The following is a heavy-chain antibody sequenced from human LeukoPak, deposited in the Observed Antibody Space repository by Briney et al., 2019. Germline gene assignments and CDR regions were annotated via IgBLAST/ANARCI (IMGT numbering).Heavy chain of an antibody. V-gene: IGHV3-30-3*01. Sequence: PGRSLRLSCAGSGFTFSSYAMHWVRQAPGKGLEWVAVISYDGSNKYYADSVKGRFTISRDNSKNTLYLQMNSLRAEDTAVYYCARDKGVVGGYYYGGFYYYYGMDVWGQGTTVTVSS. CDR3: ARDKGVVGGYYYGGFYYYYGMDV. D-gene: IGHD3-22*01. CDR2: ISYDGSNK. CDR1: GFTFSSYA. J-gene: IGHJ6*02.